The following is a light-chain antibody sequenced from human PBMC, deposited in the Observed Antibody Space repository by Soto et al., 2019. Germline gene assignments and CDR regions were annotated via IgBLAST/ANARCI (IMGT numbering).Light chain of an antibody. J-gene: IGKJ1*01. CDR2: GAS. CDR3: QQYGSPPLP. V-gene: IGKV3-20*01. Sequence: EIVLTQSPGTLSLSPGERATLSCRASQSVSSSTSLAWYQQKPGQAPGLLIYGASSRATGIPDRFSGSGSGTDFTLTISRLEPEDFAVYFCQQYGSPPLPFGQGTKVEI. CDR1: QSVSSSTS.